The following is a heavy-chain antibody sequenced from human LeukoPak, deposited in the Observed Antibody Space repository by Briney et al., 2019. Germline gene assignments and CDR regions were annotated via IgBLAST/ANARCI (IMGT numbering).Heavy chain of an antibody. CDR1: GFTVSSNY. Sequence: GGSLRLSCAASGFTVSSNYMSWVRQAPGKGLEWVSVIYSGGSTYYADSVKGRFTISRDNSKNTLYLQMNSLRAEVTAVYYCARDEYGDYYFDYWGQGTLATVSS. D-gene: IGHD4-17*01. CDR2: IYSGGST. CDR3: ARDEYGDYYFDY. V-gene: IGHV3-66*02. J-gene: IGHJ4*02.